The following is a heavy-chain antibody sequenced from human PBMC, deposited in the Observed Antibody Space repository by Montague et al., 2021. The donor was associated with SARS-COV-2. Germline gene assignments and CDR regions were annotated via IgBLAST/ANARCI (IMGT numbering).Heavy chain of an antibody. CDR1: GGSISSYY. J-gene: IGHJ4*02. CDR3: ARAQNTCFIANCVNYFDF. V-gene: IGHV4-59*01. CDR2: IYYTGST. D-gene: IGHD1-1*01. Sequence: SKTLSLTCTVSGGSISSYYWSWIRQPPGKGLEWIGYIYYTGSTKYNHSLKSRVTMSLDRHTNRFSLRLNSVTAADTAMYYCARAQNTCFIANCVNYFDFWGLGAQVTVSP.